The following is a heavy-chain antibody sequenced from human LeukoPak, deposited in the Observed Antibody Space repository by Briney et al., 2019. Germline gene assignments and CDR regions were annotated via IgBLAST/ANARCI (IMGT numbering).Heavy chain of an antibody. CDR1: GFTFSSYW. CDR2: IKQDGSEK. CDR3: ARADTSSWKAPFDY. Sequence: GGSLRLSCAASGFTFSSYWMSWVRQAPGKGLEWVANIKQDGSEKYYVDSVKGRFTISRDNAKNSLYLQMNSLRAEDTAVYYCARADTSSWKAPFDYWGQGTLVTVSS. V-gene: IGHV3-7*01. D-gene: IGHD6-13*01. J-gene: IGHJ4*02.